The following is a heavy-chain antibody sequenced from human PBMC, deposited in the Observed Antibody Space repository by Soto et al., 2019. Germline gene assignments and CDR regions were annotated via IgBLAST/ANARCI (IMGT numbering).Heavy chain of an antibody. CDR1: GFTFSNAW. J-gene: IGHJ6*02. Sequence: GGSLRLSCAASGFTFSNAWMNWVRQAPGKGLEWVGRIKSKTDGWTTDYAAPVKGRFTISRDDSKNTLYLQMNSLKTEDTAVYYCTTGMGATLYYYYYGMDVWGQGTTVTVSS. CDR3: TTGMGATLYYYYYGMDV. D-gene: IGHD1-26*01. V-gene: IGHV3-15*07. CDR2: IKSKTDGWTT.